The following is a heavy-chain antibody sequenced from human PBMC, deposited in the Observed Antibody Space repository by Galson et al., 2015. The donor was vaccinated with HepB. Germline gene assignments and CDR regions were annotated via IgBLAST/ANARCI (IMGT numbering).Heavy chain of an antibody. CDR3: ARSYSGGNSLGY. V-gene: IGHV4-4*02. Sequence: SETLSLTCAVSGGSISSSNWWTWVRQPPGKGLEWIGEIYHSGSTNCNPSLKSRVTMSVDKSKNQFSLKLTSVTAADTAVYYCARSYSGGNSLGYWGQGTLVTVSS. CDR2: IYHSGST. J-gene: IGHJ4*02. CDR1: GGSISSSNW. D-gene: IGHD4-23*01.